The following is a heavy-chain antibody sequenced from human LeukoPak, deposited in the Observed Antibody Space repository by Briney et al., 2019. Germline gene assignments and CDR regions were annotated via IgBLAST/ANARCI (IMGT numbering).Heavy chain of an antibody. Sequence: SETLSLTCGVYGGSFSGYYWTWIRQSPGMGLEWIGEIIHSGSTNYNPSLTSRVTISVDTSKNQFSLKLSSVTAADTAVYYCARGCYSNRAPQQGIDYYYYGMDVWGQGTTVTVSS. CDR1: GGSFSGYY. CDR2: IIHSGST. J-gene: IGHJ6*02. CDR3: ARGCYSNRAPQQGIDYYYYGMDV. V-gene: IGHV4-34*01. D-gene: IGHD6-13*01.